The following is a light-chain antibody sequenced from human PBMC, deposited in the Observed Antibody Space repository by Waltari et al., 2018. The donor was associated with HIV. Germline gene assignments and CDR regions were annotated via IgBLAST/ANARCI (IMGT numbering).Light chain of an antibody. V-gene: IGKV3D-15*01. CDR3: QQYANWPIT. Sequence: EVVMTQSPATMSVSPGDRVTLSCKTSHSISTHVAWHQQRPGQAPQLLIYDASTRAPDIPTRFRGSGSGTQVGLTITYMKYDIFAVYYCQQYANWPITVGRGTRL. CDR1: HSISTH. CDR2: DAS. J-gene: IGKJ5*01.